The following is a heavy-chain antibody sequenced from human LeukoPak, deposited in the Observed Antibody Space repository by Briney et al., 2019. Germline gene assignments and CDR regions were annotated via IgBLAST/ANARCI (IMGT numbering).Heavy chain of an antibody. Sequence: GGSLRLSCAASGFPFRSYAMHWVRQAPGKGLEWVAVISSDGTNKDYADSVKGRFSISRDNSKNALYLQMNRLRADDTAVYYCARDRSQEFDPWGQGTLVTVSS. CDR2: ISSDGTNK. J-gene: IGHJ5*02. CDR1: GFPFRSYA. V-gene: IGHV3-30*19. CDR3: ARDRSQEFDP. D-gene: IGHD3-10*01.